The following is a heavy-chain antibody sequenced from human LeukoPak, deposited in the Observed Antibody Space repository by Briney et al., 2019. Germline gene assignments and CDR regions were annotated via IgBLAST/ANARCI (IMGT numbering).Heavy chain of an antibody. J-gene: IGHJ6*03. CDR3: ARDRAFGVVKPYYCYYMDV. Sequence: RASVKVSCKASGYTFTGYYMHWVRQAPGQGLEWMGWINPNSGGTNYAQKFQGRVTMTRDTSISTAYMELSRLRSDDTAVYYCARDRAFGVVKPYYCYYMDVWGKGTTVTVSS. V-gene: IGHV1-2*02. CDR2: INPNSGGT. D-gene: IGHD3-3*01. CDR1: GYTFTGYY.